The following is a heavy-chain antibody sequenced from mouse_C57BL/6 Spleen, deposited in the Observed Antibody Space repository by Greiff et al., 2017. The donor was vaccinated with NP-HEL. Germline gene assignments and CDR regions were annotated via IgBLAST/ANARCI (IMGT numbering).Heavy chain of an antibody. CDR1: GYTFTSYW. CDR3: ARGDGSSSFFAY. CDR2: IYPSDSET. Sequence: QVQLQQPGAELVRPGSSVKLSCKASGYTFTSYWMDWVKQRPGQGLEWIGNIYPSDSETHYNQKFKDKATLTVDKSSSTAYMQLSSLTSEDSAVYYCARGDGSSSFFAYWGQGTLVTVSA. D-gene: IGHD1-1*01. J-gene: IGHJ3*01. V-gene: IGHV1-61*01.